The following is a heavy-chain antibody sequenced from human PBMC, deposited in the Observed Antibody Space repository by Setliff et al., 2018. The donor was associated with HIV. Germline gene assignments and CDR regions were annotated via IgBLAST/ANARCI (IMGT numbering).Heavy chain of an antibody. CDR2: IHTNTGDP. Sequence: GASVKVSCKASGYTFTSYAVNWVRQAPGQGLEWVGWIHTNTGDPTYAQGFTGRFVFSFDTSVSTAYLQISGLKAEDTAVYYCATRGEQLYFYGMDVWGQETTVTVSS. D-gene: IGHD1-26*01. CDR1: GYTFTSYA. J-gene: IGHJ6*02. CDR3: ATRGEQLYFYGMDV. V-gene: IGHV7-4-1*02.